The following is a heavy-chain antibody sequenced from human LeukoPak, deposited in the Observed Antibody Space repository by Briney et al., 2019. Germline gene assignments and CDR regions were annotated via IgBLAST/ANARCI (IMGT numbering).Heavy chain of an antibody. CDR1: GYSISSGYY. Sequence: SETLSLTCAVSGYSISSGYYWGWIRQPPGKGLEWIGSIYHSGSTCYNPSLKSRVTISVDTSKNQFSLKLSSVTAADTAVYYCAKGYYDFWSGYYNWFDPWGQGTLVTVSS. D-gene: IGHD3-3*01. CDR2: IYHSGST. J-gene: IGHJ5*02. V-gene: IGHV4-38-2*01. CDR3: AKGYYDFWSGYYNWFDP.